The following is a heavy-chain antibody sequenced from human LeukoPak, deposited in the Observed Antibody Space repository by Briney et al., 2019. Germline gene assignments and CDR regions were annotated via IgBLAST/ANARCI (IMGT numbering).Heavy chain of an antibody. J-gene: IGHJ4*02. CDR1: AFTVNTYY. CDR3: ARGGRADTATWYYFDY. D-gene: IGHD5-18*01. Sequence: PGGSLRLSCAASAFTVNTYYMSWVRQAPGKGLEWVSVLFGGGSVYYADSVKGRFTIFRDNSKNTLYLQMTSLRGEDTAVYYRARGGRADTATWYYFDYWGQGTQVTVSS. CDR2: LFGGGSV. V-gene: IGHV3-53*01.